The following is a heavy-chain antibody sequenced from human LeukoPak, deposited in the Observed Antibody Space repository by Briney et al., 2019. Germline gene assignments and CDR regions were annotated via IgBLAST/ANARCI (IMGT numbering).Heavy chain of an antibody. CDR3: ARIGTGTTWNYFDY. V-gene: IGHV1-69*05. CDR2: IIPIFGTA. Sequence: SVKVSCKASGGTFSSYAISWVRQAPGQGLEWMGGIIPIFGTANYAQKFQGRVTITTDESTSTAYMELSRLRSEDTAVYYCARIGTGTTWNYFDYWGQGTLVTLSS. D-gene: IGHD1-1*01. J-gene: IGHJ4*02. CDR1: GGTFSSYA.